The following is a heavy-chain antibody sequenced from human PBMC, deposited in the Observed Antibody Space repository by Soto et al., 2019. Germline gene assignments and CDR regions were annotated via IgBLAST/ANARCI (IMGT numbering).Heavy chain of an antibody. D-gene: IGHD5-12*01. V-gene: IGHV4-30-2*06. CDR1: GASISYGGFS. J-gene: IGHJ4*02. CDR2: ISHLENT. Sequence: TLSLTCTVSGASISYGGFSWSWIRQSPGKGLEWIGYISHLENTYLHPSFKSRLTMSIDRTRNQFSLKRSSVTAADMAVYYCARGGGYDSFDYWGQGVLVTVSS. CDR3: ARGGGYDSFDY.